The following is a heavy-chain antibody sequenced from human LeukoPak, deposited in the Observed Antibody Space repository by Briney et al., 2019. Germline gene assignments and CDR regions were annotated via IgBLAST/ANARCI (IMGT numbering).Heavy chain of an antibody. D-gene: IGHD2-15*01. Sequence: PGGSLRLSCAASGFTFSSYWMHWVRQAPAKGLVWVSRINSDGSSTNYADTVQGRFTISRANAKNTLYLRMNSLRAEDTAVYYCARAQMHSNWGQGTLVTVSS. J-gene: IGHJ4*02. CDR1: GFTFSSYW. V-gene: IGHV3-74*01. CDR3: ARAQMHSN. CDR2: INSDGSST.